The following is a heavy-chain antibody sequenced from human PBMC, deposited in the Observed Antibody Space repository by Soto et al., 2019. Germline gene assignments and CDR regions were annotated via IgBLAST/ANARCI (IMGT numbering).Heavy chain of an antibody. J-gene: IGHJ5*02. CDR3: ARGRYYGSGSYYKGRNWFDP. Sequence: QVQLVQSGAEVKKPGASVKVSCKASGYTFTSYGISWVRQAPGQGLEWMGWISAYNGNTNYAQKLQGRVTMTTDTTTSTAHMELRSLRSDDTAVYYCARGRYYGSGSYYKGRNWFDPWGHGTLVTVSS. CDR2: ISAYNGNT. V-gene: IGHV1-18*01. CDR1: GYTFTSYG. D-gene: IGHD3-10*01.